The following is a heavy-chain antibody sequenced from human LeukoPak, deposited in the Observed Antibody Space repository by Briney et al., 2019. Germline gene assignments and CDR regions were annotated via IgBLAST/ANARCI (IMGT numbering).Heavy chain of an antibody. V-gene: IGHV4-61*01. CDR2: IYYSGST. Sequence: SETLSLTCTVSGGSFSSGSYYWSWIRQPPGKGLEWIGYIYYSGSTNYNPSLKSRITISVDTSKNQFSLKLSSVTAADTAVYYCARDPAGGIAVAGFFDYWGQGTLVTVSS. J-gene: IGHJ4*02. CDR1: GGSFSSGSYY. CDR3: ARDPAGGIAVAGFFDY. D-gene: IGHD6-19*01.